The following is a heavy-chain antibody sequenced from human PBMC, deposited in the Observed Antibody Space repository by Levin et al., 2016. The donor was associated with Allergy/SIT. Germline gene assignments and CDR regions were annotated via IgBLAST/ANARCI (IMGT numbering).Heavy chain of an antibody. CDR1: GFSLNTSGVS. D-gene: IGHD3-9*01. V-gene: IGHV2-70*17. CDR2: IDWDDDK. CDR3: ARMPLTGYQPLPFDS. Sequence: SGPTLVKPTQTLTVTCTVSGFSLNTSGVSVNWLRQPPGKALEWLARIDWDDDKFYNTSLRTRLAISKDTSKNQVVLTMTAMDPADTGTYYCARMPLTGYQPLPFDSWGQGILVTVSS. J-gene: IGHJ4*02.